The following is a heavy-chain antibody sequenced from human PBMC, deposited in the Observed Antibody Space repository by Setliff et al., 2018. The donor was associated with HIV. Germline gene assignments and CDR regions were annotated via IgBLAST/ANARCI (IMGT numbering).Heavy chain of an antibody. V-gene: IGHV1-8*02. J-gene: IGHJ5*02. CDR1: GDTFTSYD. CDR3: AKPSLEWSPNWFDP. D-gene: IGHD3-3*01. CDR2: MTPYSGNT. Sequence: ASVKVSCKTSGDTFTSYDINWVRQAAGHGLEWMGWMTPYSGNTGYAQKFQGRLTMNEDTSTDTAYMELSSLKSDDTAVYYCAKPSLEWSPNWFDPWGQGTLVTVSS.